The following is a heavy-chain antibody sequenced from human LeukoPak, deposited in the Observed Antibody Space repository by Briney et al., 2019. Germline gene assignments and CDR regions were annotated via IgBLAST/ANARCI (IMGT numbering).Heavy chain of an antibody. J-gene: IGHJ1*01. CDR1: GFTVSSNY. Sequence: GGSLRLSCAASGFTVSSNYMSWVRQAPGKGLEWVSVIYSGGSTYYADSVKGRFTISRDNSKNTLYLQMNSLRAEDTAVYYCAKDWEGCTNGVCAESAEYFQHWGQGTLVTVSS. D-gene: IGHD2-8*01. CDR2: IYSGGST. V-gene: IGHV3-53*01. CDR3: AKDWEGCTNGVCAESAEYFQH.